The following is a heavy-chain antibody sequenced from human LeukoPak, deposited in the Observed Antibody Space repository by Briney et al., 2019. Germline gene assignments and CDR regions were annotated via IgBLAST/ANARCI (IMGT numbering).Heavy chain of an antibody. J-gene: IGHJ3*02. CDR3: AKAKQWLVAQGAPVDAFDI. CDR1: GFTFSSYS. V-gene: IGHV3-21*01. Sequence: PGGSLRLSCAASGFTFSSYSMNWVRQAPGKGLEWVSSISSSSSYIYYADSVKGRFTISRDNAKNSLYLQMNSLRAEDTAVYYCAKAKQWLVAQGAPVDAFDIWGQGTMVTVSS. D-gene: IGHD6-19*01. CDR2: ISSSSSYI.